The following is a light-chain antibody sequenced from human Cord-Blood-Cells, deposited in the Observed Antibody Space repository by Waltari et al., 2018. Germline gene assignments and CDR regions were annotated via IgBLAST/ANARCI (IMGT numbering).Light chain of an antibody. CDR2: RNT. CDR1: SYNIGSNY. V-gene: IGLV1-47*01. CDR3: AAWDDSLSVVV. J-gene: IGLJ2*01. Sequence: QSVLTQPPSASGTPGQRVTISCSGSSYNIGSNYVYWYQQLPGTAPKLRIYRNTRLPSGVPDRCSCSKSGTSASRAISGLRSEDEADYYCAAWDDSLSVVVFGGGTKLTVL.